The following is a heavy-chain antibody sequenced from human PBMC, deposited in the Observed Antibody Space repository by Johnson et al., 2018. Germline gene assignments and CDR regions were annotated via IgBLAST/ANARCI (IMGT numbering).Heavy chain of an antibody. CDR3: TRDMWGVRAFDI. CDR1: GFRFGAYA. CDR2: IRSKDSGGTT. Sequence: VQLQESGGGLVKPGQSLRISCTASGFRFGAYAMSWFSQAPGKGMEWLGSIRSKDSGGTTEHAASVKGRFIISRDDSKNIAYLQMNSLISDDKAVYYCTRDMWGVRAFDIWGQGTDVTVSS. V-gene: IGHV3-49*05. D-gene: IGHD3-10*02. J-gene: IGHJ3*02.